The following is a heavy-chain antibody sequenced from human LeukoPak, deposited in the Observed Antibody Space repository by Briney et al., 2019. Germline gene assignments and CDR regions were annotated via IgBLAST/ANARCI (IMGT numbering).Heavy chain of an antibody. CDR1: GGSFSGYY. D-gene: IGHD4-17*01. Sequence: KASETLSLTCAVYGGSFSGYYWSWIRQPPGKGLEWIGEINHSGSTNYNPSLKSRVTMSVDTSKNQFSLKLSSVTAADTAVYYCARADGDYNWFDPWGQGTLVTVSS. CDR2: INHSGST. V-gene: IGHV4-34*01. J-gene: IGHJ5*02. CDR3: ARADGDYNWFDP.